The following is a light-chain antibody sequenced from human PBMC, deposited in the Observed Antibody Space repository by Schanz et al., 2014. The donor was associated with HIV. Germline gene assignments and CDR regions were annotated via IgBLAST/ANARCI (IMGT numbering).Light chain of an antibody. CDR1: SSDVGGYNY. V-gene: IGLV2-14*03. CDR3: NSYTSSSTLYV. Sequence: QSALTQPASVSGSPGQSITISCTGTSSDVGGYNYVSWYQQHPGIAPKLMIYDVSNRPSGVSNRFSGSKSCNTASLTISGLQAEDEADYYCNSYTSSSTLYVFGTGTKLTVL. J-gene: IGLJ1*01. CDR2: DVS.